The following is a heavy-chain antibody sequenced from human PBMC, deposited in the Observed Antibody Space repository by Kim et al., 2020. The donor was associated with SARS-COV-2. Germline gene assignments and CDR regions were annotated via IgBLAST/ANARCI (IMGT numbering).Heavy chain of an antibody. J-gene: IGHJ4*02. CDR2: IYYSGST. CDR3: AREVFTIFGVETPYFDY. D-gene: IGHD3-3*01. CDR1: GGSISSGGYY. Sequence: SETLSLTCTVSGGSISSGGYYWNWIRQHPGKGLEWIGYIYYSGSTYYNPSFKSRVTMSVDTSKNQFSLKLSSVTAADTAVYYCAREVFTIFGVETPYFDYWGQGTLVTVSS. V-gene: IGHV4-31*03.